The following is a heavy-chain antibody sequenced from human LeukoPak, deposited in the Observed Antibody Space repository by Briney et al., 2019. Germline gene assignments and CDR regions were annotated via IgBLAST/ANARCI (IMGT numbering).Heavy chain of an antibody. Sequence: GESLKISCKCSGYSFTSYWIGWVRQMPGKGLEWMGIIYPGDSDTRYSPSFQGQVTISADKSISAAYLQWSSLKASDTAMYYCARRAAAGTDWFDPWGQGTLVTVSS. V-gene: IGHV5-51*01. CDR3: ARRAAAGTDWFDP. J-gene: IGHJ5*02. CDR1: GYSFTSYW. D-gene: IGHD6-13*01. CDR2: IYPGDSDT.